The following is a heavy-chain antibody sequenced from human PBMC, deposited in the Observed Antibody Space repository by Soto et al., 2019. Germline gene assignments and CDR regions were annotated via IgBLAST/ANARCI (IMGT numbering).Heavy chain of an antibody. CDR1: GFTFSGYA. CDR3: ASKWALRGFDM. D-gene: IGHD1-26*01. J-gene: IGHJ3*02. CDR2: FTGVDSAT. Sequence: EAQLLESGGCLVQPGGSLRLSCEASGFTFSGYAMSWVRQAPGKGLDWVATFTGVDSATFYADSVKGRFTIARDNSKSTLYLQMNSLRVEDTAVYYCASKWALRGFDMWGRGTMVTVSS. V-gene: IGHV3-23*01.